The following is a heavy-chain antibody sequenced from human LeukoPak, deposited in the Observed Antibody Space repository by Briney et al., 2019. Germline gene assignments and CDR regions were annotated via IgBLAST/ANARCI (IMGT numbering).Heavy chain of an antibody. CDR2: MYHSGST. V-gene: IGHV4-38-2*02. Sequence: PSETLSLTCTVSDYSISSGYYWGWIRQPPGKGLEWIGSMYHSGSTYDNPSLKSRVTISVDTSKNKFSLELTSVTAADTAVYYCARGLVIAVTGWGPWELPPAGLDYWGQGALVTVSS. J-gene: IGHJ4*02. D-gene: IGHD6-19*01. CDR1: DYSISSGYY. CDR3: ARGLVIAVTGWGPWELPPAGLDY.